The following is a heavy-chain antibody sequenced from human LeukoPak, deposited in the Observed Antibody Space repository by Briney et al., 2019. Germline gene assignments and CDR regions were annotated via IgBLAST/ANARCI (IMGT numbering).Heavy chain of an antibody. CDR2: ISSGSGYI. CDR3: ARDSRAAVAGAGWDYYFDY. CDR1: GFTFSSYS. V-gene: IGHV3-21*01. D-gene: IGHD6-19*01. J-gene: IGHJ4*02. Sequence: KPGGSLRLSCAASGFTFSSYSMNWVRQAPGKGLEWVSSISSGSGYIYYADSLKGRFTISRDNAKNSLYLQMNSLRAEDTAVYYCARDSRAAVAGAGWDYYFDYWGQGTLVTVSS.